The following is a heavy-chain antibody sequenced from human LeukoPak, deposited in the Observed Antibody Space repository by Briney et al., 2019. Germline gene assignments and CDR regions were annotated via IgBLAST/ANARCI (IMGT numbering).Heavy chain of an antibody. Sequence: ASEKLSCKASVYTVTGQYIHWGRQAPGQAPEGLGWINPNSGGTNYAQKFQGRVTMTRDTSISTAYMEVSSLRSDDTAEYYCARSYSDDSSGYYGAKWGQGTLVTVSS. CDR3: ARSYSDDSSGYYGAK. J-gene: IGHJ4*02. V-gene: IGHV1-2*02. CDR1: VYTVTGQY. D-gene: IGHD3-22*01. CDR2: INPNSGGT.